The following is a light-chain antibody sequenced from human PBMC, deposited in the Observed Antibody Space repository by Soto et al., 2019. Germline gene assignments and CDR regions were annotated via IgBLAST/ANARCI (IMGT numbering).Light chain of an antibody. Sequence: IQLTQSPASLSASVGDRVTITCRASQGISSYLAWYQQKPGKAPKLLIYAASTLQSGVPSRFSGSGSGTDFTLTISSLHPEDFATFYCQESATTRWAFGQGTKVDIK. V-gene: IGKV1-9*01. CDR1: QGISSY. CDR2: AAS. CDR3: QESATTRWA. J-gene: IGKJ1*01.